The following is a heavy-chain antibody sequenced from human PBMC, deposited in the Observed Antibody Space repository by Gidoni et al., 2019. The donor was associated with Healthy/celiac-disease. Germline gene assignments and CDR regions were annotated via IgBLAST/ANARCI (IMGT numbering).Heavy chain of an antibody. CDR1: GFTLGSYA. J-gene: IGHJ4*02. D-gene: IGHD3-3*01. CDR2: ISGSGGST. CDR3: AKAGDNYDFWSGYYRSYYFDY. V-gene: IGHV3-23*01. Sequence: EVQLLESGGGLVPPGGSLRPPCAASGFTLGSYAMCWVRQAPGKGLEWVSVISGSGGSTYYADSVKGRFTISGDNSKNTLYLQMNSLGAEDTAVYYCAKAGDNYDFWSGYYRSYYFDYWGQGTLVTVSS.